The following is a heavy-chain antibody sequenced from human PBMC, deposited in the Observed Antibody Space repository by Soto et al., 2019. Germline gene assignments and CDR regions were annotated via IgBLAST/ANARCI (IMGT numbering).Heavy chain of an antibody. CDR1: GGSISSYS. V-gene: IGHV4-59*08. CDR2: IYYSGST. Sequence: QVQLQESGPGLVKPSETLSLTCTVSGGSISSYSWNWIRQPPGKGLEWIGYIYYSGSTKYNPSLESRVTISVETAKNQFSLKLSSETATDTAVYYCARRVWADEVICGENWFDPWGQGTLVTPSS. J-gene: IGHJ5*02. D-gene: IGHD3-10*01. CDR3: ARRVWADEVICGENWFDP.